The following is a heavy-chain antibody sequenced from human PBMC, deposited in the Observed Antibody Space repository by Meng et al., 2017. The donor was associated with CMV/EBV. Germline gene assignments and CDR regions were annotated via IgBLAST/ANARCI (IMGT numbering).Heavy chain of an antibody. CDR3: ARNQPSRGWSHEDY. J-gene: IGHJ4*02. D-gene: IGHD2-15*01. V-gene: IGHV1-69*12. CDR2: IIPIFGTA. Sequence: VQLVQSGAEVRKPGSSVKVSFKASGGTCSSYAISWVRQAPGQGLEWMGGIIPIFGTANYAQKFQGRVTITADESTSTAYMELSSLRSEDTAVYYCARNQPSRGWSHEDYWGQGTLVTVSS. CDR1: GGTCSSYA.